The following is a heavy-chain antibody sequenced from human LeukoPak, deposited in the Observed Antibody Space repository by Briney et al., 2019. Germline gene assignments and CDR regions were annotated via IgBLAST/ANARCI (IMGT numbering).Heavy chain of an antibody. CDR2: IIPIFGTA. D-gene: IGHD5-12*01. V-gene: IGHV1-69*01. CDR3: AREESMRGYFGFDY. J-gene: IGHJ4*02. CDR1: GGTFSSYA. Sequence: SVKVSCKASGGTFSSYAISWVRQAPGQGLEWMGGIIPIFGTANYAQEFQGRVTITADESTSTAYMELSSLRSEDTAVYYCAREESMRGYFGFDYWGQGTLVTVSS.